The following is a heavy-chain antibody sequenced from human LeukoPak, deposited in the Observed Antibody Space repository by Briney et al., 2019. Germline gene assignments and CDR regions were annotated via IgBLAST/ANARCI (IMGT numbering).Heavy chain of an antibody. CDR1: GFTFSSYG. Sequence: GGSLRLSCAASGFTFSSYGMHWVRQAPGKGLEWVAVISYDGSNKYYADSVKGRFTISRDNSKNTLYLQMNSLRAEDTAVYYCAKDHIRYYDYVWGSYRFDYWGQGTLVTVSS. D-gene: IGHD3-16*02. J-gene: IGHJ4*02. CDR2: ISYDGSNK. V-gene: IGHV3-30*18. CDR3: AKDHIRYYDYVWGSYRFDY.